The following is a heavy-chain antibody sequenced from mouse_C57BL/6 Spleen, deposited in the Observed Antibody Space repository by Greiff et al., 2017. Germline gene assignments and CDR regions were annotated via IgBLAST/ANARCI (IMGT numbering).Heavy chain of an antibody. V-gene: IGHV2-9*01. CDR1: GFSLTSYG. J-gene: IGHJ4*01. Sequence: VQLVESGPGLVAPSQSLSITCTVSGFSLTSYGVDWVRQPPGKGLEWLGVIWGGGSTNYNSAPMSRLSISKDNSKSQVFLKMNSLQTDATAMYYCAKTDSSGHYAMDYWGQGTSVTVSS. D-gene: IGHD3-2*02. CDR2: IWGGGST. CDR3: AKTDSSGHYAMDY.